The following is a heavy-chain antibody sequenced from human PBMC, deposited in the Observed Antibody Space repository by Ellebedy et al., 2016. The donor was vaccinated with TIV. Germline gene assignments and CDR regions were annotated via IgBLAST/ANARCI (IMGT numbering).Heavy chain of an antibody. CDR3: AQPYERVLWFGELFH. Sequence: SVKVSXKASGGTFSSYAISWVRQAPGQGLEWMGGIIPIFGTANYAQKFQGRVTITADESTSTAYMELSSLRSEDTAVYYCAQPYERVLWFGELFHWGQGTLVTVSS. V-gene: IGHV1-69*13. CDR1: GGTFSSYA. D-gene: IGHD3-10*01. CDR2: IIPIFGTA. J-gene: IGHJ4*02.